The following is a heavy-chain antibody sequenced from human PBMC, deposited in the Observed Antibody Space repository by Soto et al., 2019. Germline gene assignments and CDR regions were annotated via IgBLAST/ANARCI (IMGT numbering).Heavy chain of an antibody. CDR1: GYTFTGYY. D-gene: IGHD3-10*01. CDR3: SRGGSLWFGELSAYYYGMDV. V-gene: IGHV1-2*04. Sequence: ASVKVSCKASGYTFTGYYMHWVRQAPGQGLEWMGWINPNSGGTNYAQKFQGWVTMTRDTSISTVYMELSRLSSDDTAVYYCSRGGSLWFGELSAYYYGMDVWGQGTTVTVSS. CDR2: INPNSGGT. J-gene: IGHJ6*02.